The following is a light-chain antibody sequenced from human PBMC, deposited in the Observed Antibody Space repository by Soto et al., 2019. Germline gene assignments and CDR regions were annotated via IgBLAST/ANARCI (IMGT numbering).Light chain of an antibody. CDR2: EVT. CDR1: SSDVGGYNY. J-gene: IGLJ1*01. CDR3: SSYAGSNNYV. Sequence: QSALTQPPSASGSPGQPVTISCTGTSSDVGGYNYVSWYQQHPGKAPKRKIYEVTKRPSGVPDRFSGSKSGNTASLTVSGLQAEDEADYYCSSYAGSNNYVFGTGTKVTVL. V-gene: IGLV2-8*01.